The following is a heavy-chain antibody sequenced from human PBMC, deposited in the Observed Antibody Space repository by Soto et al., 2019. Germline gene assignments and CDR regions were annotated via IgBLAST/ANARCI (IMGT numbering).Heavy chain of an antibody. J-gene: IGHJ4*02. Sequence: PGGSLRLSCAASGFTFSSYAMSWVRQAPGKGLEWVSAISGSGGSTYYADSVKGRFTISRDNSKNTLYLQMNSLRAEDTAVYYCAKCSSRLSEAAADYWGQGTLVTVSS. CDR3: AKCSSRLSEAAADY. CDR1: GFTFSSYA. D-gene: IGHD6-13*01. V-gene: IGHV3-23*01. CDR2: ISGSGGST.